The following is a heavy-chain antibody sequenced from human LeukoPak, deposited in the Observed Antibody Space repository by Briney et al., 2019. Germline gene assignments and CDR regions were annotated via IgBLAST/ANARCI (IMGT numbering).Heavy chain of an antibody. Sequence: GGSLRLSCSASGFTFSSYSIDWVRQAPGKGLEWVSAISGSGYSTYYADSVKGRFTISGDNFKNTLDLQMNSLRAEDTAVYYCAKDVIADSSGYPYYFDYWGQGTLVTVSS. V-gene: IGHV3-23*01. CDR3: AKDVIADSSGYPYYFDY. J-gene: IGHJ4*02. D-gene: IGHD3-22*01. CDR2: ISGSGYST. CDR1: GFTFSSYS.